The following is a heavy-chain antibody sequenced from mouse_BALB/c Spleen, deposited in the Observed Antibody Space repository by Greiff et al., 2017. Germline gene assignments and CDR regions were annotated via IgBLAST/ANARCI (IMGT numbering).Heavy chain of an antibody. D-gene: IGHD4-1*01. CDR1: GYSITSGYY. CDR3: ARDGTGTGFDY. Sequence: ESGPGLVKPSQSLSLTCSVTGYSITSGYYWNWIRQFPGNKLEWMGYISYDGSNNYNPSLKNRISITRDTSKNQFFLKLNSVTTEDTATYYCARDGTGTGFDYWGQGTTLTVSS. V-gene: IGHV3-6*02. J-gene: IGHJ2*01. CDR2: ISYDGSN.